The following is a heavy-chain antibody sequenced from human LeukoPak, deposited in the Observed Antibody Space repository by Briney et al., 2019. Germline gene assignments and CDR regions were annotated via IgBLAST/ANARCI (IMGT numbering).Heavy chain of an antibody. V-gene: IGHV4-4*07. D-gene: IGHD6-13*01. Sequence: SETLSLTCTVSGGSISSYYWSWIRQPAGKGLEWIGRIYTSGSTNYNPSLKSRVTMSVDTSKNQFSLKLSSVTAADTAVYYCARGGAGYSSSWRDYYYYGMDVWGQGTTVTVSS. J-gene: IGHJ6*02. CDR3: ARGGAGYSSSWRDYYYYGMDV. CDR2: IYTSGST. CDR1: GGSISSYY.